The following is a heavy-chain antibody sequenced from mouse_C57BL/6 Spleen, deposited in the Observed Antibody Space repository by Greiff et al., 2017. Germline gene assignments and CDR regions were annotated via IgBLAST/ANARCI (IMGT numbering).Heavy chain of an antibody. CDR3: ARLGREDYFDY. V-gene: IGHV5-6*01. CDR1: GFTFSSYG. CDR2: ISSGGSYT. D-gene: IGHD4-1*01. Sequence: EVQLVESGGDLVKPGGSLKLSCAASGFTFSSYGMSWVRQTPDKRLEWVATISSGGSYTYYPDSVKGRFTISRDNAKNTLYLQMSSLKSEDTAMYYCARLGREDYFDYWGQGTTLTVSS. J-gene: IGHJ2*01.